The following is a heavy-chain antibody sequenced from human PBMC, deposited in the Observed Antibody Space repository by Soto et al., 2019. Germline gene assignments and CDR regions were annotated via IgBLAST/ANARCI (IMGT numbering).Heavy chain of an antibody. CDR3: ASSAEDYYYYYGMDV. V-gene: IGHV1-69*13. Sequence: SVKVSCKASGGTFSSYAISWVRQAPGQGLEWMGGIIPIFGTANYAQKFQGRVTITADESTSTAHMELSSLRSEDTAVYYCASSAEDYYYYYGMDVWGQGTTVTVSS. CDR2: IIPIFGTA. J-gene: IGHJ6*02. CDR1: GGTFSSYA.